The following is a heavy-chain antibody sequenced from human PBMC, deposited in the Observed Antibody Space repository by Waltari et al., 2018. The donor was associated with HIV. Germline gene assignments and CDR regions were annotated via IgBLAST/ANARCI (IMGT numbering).Heavy chain of an antibody. J-gene: IGHJ4*02. Sequence: EVRLVETGGGLIQPGGSLRLACAASGLSVSSNYLNWVRQAPGKGLEWVSVIYRSGDAYYADFGKGRFTISRDNSKNTLYLQMNSLRAEDTAVYYCARVRSIMGRFLGFDYWGQGTLVIVSS. CDR1: GLSVSSNY. V-gene: IGHV3-53*02. CDR2: IYRSGDA. CDR3: ARVRSIMGRFLGFDY. D-gene: IGHD3-3*02.